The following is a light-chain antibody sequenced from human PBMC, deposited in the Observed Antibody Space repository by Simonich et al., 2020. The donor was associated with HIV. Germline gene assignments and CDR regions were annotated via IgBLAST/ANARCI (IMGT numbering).Light chain of an antibody. V-gene: IGKV1-5*03. J-gene: IGKJ2*01. Sequence: DIQMTQSPSTLSASVGDRVTITCRASQSISSWLAWYQQKPWKAPKLLNYKASSLESWVPSRFSGSGSGTEFTLTISSLQPDDFATYYCQQYNSYSYTFGQGTKLEIK. CDR3: QQYNSYSYT. CDR2: KAS. CDR1: QSISSW.